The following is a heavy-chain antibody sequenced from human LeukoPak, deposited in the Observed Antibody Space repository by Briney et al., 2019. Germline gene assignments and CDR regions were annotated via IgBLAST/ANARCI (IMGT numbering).Heavy chain of an antibody. D-gene: IGHD4-23*01. CDR2: ISYIGST. Sequence: ASETLSLTCAVSTDSFSSHYWTWVRQPPGKGLEWIGYISYIGSTNYNPSLKSRVTISIDTSKNQFSLKLSSVTAADTAVYYCARRDRWYFDAFDIWGQGTMVTVSS. V-gene: IGHV4-59*08. J-gene: IGHJ3*02. CDR1: TDSFSSHY. CDR3: ARRDRWYFDAFDI.